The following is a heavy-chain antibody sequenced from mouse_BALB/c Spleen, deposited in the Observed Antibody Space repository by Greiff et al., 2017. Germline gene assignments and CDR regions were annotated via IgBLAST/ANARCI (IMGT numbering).Heavy chain of an antibody. CDR2: ISNGGGST. D-gene: IGHD4-1*01. CDR3: ARHVWEGFYFDY. V-gene: IGHV5-12-2*01. CDR1: GFTFSSYT. Sequence: EVKLVESGGGLVQPGGSLKLSCAASGFTFSSYTMSWVRQTPEKRLEWVAYISNGGGSTYYPDTVKGRFTSSRDNAKNTLYLQMSSLKSEDTAMYYCARHVWEGFYFDYWGQGTTLTVSS. J-gene: IGHJ2*01.